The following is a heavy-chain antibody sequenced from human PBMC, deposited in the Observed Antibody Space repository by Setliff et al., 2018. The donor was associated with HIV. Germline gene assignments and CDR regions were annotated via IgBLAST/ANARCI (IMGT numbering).Heavy chain of an antibody. V-gene: IGHV3-23*01. J-gene: IGHJ4*02. CDR3: AKDGISGGAYPPYYFDY. CDR2: ISGSGDSK. Sequence: GGSMRLSCAASGFTVSSNYMTWVRQAPGKGREWVSGISGSGDSKFYAHSVKGRFTISRDNSKNTLYLQMNRLRVEDTAVYYCAKDGISGGAYPPYYFDYWGQGTLVTVSS. D-gene: IGHD2-15*01. CDR1: GFTVSSNY.